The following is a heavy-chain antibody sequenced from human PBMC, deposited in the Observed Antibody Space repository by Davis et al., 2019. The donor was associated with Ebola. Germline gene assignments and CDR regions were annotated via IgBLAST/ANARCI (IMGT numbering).Heavy chain of an antibody. Sequence: PGGSLRLSCTVSGGSISSHYWSWIRQPPGKGLKWIGYVHYSGSTKYNPSLKSRVTISLDTSKNQFSLTLSSVTAADTAVYYCARETEYSGYGESWGQGTLVTVSS. V-gene: IGHV4-59*11. J-gene: IGHJ4*02. CDR3: ARETEYSGYGES. CDR1: GGSISSHY. D-gene: IGHD5-12*01. CDR2: VHYSGST.